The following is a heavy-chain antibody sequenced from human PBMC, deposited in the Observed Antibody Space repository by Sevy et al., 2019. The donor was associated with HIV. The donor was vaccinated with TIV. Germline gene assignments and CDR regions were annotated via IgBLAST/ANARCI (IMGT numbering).Heavy chain of an antibody. CDR1: GFTFSSYA. CDR2: IRGSGGST. J-gene: IGHJ3*01. Sequence: VGSLRLSCAASGFTFSSYAMSWVRQAPGKGLEWVSAIRGSGGSTYYADSVKGRFTISRDNSKNTLYLQMNSLRAEDTAVYYCAKSGDILIGAFDLWGQGTMVTVSS. CDR3: AKSGDILIGAFDL. V-gene: IGHV3-23*01. D-gene: IGHD3-9*01.